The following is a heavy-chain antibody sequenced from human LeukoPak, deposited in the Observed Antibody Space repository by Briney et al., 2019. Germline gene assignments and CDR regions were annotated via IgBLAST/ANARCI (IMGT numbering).Heavy chain of an antibody. D-gene: IGHD3-22*01. CDR2: ISSSSSTI. Sequence: GGSLRLSCAASGFTFSSYSMNWVRQAPGKGLEWVSYISSSSSTIYYADSVKGRFTISRDNANNSLYLQMNSLRAEDTAVYYCASSAGDSSWVGDAFDIWGQGTMVTVSS. CDR1: GFTFSSYS. V-gene: IGHV3-48*01. CDR3: ASSAGDSSWVGDAFDI. J-gene: IGHJ3*02.